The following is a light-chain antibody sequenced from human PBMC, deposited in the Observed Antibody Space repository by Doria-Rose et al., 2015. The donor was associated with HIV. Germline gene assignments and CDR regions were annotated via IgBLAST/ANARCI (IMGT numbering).Light chain of an antibody. CDR3: QQSYSTPYT. V-gene: IGKV1-39*01. Sequence: PSSLSASVGDRVTITCQASQDISYHLNWYQQKPGKAPKLLIYAASSLQSGVPSRFSGSGSGTDFTPTISSLQPEDFATYYCQQSYSTPYTFGQGTKLEIK. CDR1: QDISYH. J-gene: IGKJ2*01. CDR2: AAS.